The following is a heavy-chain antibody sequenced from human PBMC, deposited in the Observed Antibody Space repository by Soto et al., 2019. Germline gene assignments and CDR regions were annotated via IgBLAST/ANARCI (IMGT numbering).Heavy chain of an antibody. J-gene: IGHJ4*02. V-gene: IGHV4-61*08. CDR3: ARKTPKPGTSDY. CDR2: IYYSGST. Sequence: SETLSLTCTVSGGSISSGGYSWSWIRQPPGKGLEWIGYIYYSGSTNYNPPLKSRVTISVDTSKNQFSMKLSSVTAAETAVYYCARKTPKPGTSDYWGQGTLVTVSS. D-gene: IGHD1-1*01. CDR1: GGSISSGGYS.